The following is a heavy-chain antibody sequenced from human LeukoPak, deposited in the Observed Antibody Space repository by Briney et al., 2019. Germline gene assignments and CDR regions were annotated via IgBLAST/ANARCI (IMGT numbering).Heavy chain of an antibody. CDR1: GRSFSGYY. J-gene: IGHJ5*02. D-gene: IGHD2-15*01. V-gene: IGHV4-34*01. CDR3: AREGARGGRPFDP. CDR2: INHSGST. Sequence: SETLSLTCAVCGRSFSGYYWSWIRQPPGKGLEWIGEINHSGSTNYNPSLKCRVTISVDTSKNQFSLKLSSVTAADTAVYYCAREGARGGRPFDPWGQGTLVTVSS.